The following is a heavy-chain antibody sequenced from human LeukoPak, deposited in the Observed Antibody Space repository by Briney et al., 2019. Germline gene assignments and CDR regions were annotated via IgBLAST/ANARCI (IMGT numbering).Heavy chain of an antibody. D-gene: IGHD3-10*01. CDR3: ARVGVTMVRGVIIPEYYYYYGMDV. V-gene: IGHV4-34*01. CDR1: GGSFSGYY. J-gene: IGHJ6*04. Sequence: SETLSLTCAVYGGSFSGYYWSWLRQPPGKGLEWIGEINHSGSTNYNPSLKSRVTISVDTSKNQFSLKLSSVTAADTAVYYCARVGVTMVRGVIIPEYYYYYGMDVWGKGTTVTVSS. CDR2: INHSGST.